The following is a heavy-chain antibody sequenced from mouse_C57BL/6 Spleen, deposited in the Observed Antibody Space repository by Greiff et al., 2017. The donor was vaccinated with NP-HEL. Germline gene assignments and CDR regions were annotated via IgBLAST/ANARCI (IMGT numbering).Heavy chain of an antibody. CDR3: ARSPLRYNYFDY. D-gene: IGHD1-1*01. V-gene: IGHV1-54*01. CDR1: GYAFTNYL. J-gene: IGHJ2*01. CDR2: INPGGGGT. Sequence: QVQLQQSGAELVRPGTSVKVSCKASGYAFTNYLIEWVKQRPGQGLEWIGVINPGGGGTNYNEKFKGKATLTADKSSSTAYMQLSSLTSEDSAVYFCARSPLRYNYFDYWGQGTTLTVSS.